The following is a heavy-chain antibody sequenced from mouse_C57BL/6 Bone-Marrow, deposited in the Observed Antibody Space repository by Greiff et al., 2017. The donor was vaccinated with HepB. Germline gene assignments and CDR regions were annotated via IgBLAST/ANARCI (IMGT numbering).Heavy chain of an antibody. CDR1: GYTFTSYW. V-gene: IGHV14-3*01. D-gene: IGHD6-2*01. Sequence: VQLQQPGAELVRPGSSVKLSCKASGYTFTSYWMDWVKQRPGQGLEWIGRIDPANGNTKYAPKFQGKTTITADTSSNTAYLQLSSLTSEDTAIYYCALSGLWGQGTTLTVSS. CDR2: IDPANGNT. J-gene: IGHJ2*01. CDR3: ALSGL.